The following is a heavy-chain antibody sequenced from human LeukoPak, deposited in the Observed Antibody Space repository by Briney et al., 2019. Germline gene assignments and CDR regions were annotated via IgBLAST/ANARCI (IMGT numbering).Heavy chain of an antibody. CDR2: INHSGST. CDR1: GGSFSGYY. J-gene: IGHJ4*02. CDR3: ARGHLPVAGVDY. D-gene: IGHD6-19*01. Sequence: SETLSLTCAVYGGSFSGYYWSWIRQPPGKGLEWIGEINHSGSTNYNPSLKSRVTILVDTSKNQFSLKLSSVTAADTAVYYCARGHLPVAGVDYWGQGTLVTVSS. V-gene: IGHV4-34*01.